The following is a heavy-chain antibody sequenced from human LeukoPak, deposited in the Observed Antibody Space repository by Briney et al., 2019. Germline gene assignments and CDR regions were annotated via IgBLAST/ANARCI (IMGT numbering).Heavy chain of an antibody. CDR3: RQWLAGSFFYYIDY. CDR2: INHGGST. Sequence: PSETLSLTCAVHGGSFSGYYWSWIRQPPGTGLERIGEINHGGSTNYNPSRKSRVTISVDTSKHQFSLKLSSVTAADTAVYYCRQWLAGSFFYYIDYWGQGTLVTVSS. CDR1: GGSFSGYY. D-gene: IGHD6-19*01. V-gene: IGHV4-34*01. J-gene: IGHJ4*02.